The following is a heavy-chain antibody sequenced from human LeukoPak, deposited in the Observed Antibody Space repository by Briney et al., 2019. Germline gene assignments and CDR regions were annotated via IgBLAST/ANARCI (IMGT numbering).Heavy chain of an antibody. CDR3: AREDRGTDV. V-gene: IGHV3-66*01. D-gene: IGHD3-16*01. CDR1: GITVSSHF. J-gene: IGHJ3*01. Sequence: PGGSLRLSCAASGITVSSHFMSWVRQAPGKGLESVSLLYSADSGGRDYHADSVRGRFTVSRDISKNTMYLQMNNLRVEDTAVYYCAREDRGTDVWGRGTLVTVSS. CDR2: LYSADSGGRD.